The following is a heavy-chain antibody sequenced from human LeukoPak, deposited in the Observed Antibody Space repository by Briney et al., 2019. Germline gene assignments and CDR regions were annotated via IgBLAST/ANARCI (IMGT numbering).Heavy chain of an antibody. V-gene: IGHV4-30-4*08. CDR2: IYYSGST. J-gene: IGHJ5*02. Sequence: SETLSLTCTVSGGSISSGDYYWSWIRQPPGKGLEWIGYIYYSGSTYYNPSLKSRVTISVDTSKNQFSLKLSSVTAADTAVYYCARDYDFWSGFNWFDPWGQGTLVTVSP. CDR3: ARDYDFWSGFNWFDP. CDR1: GGSISSGDYY. D-gene: IGHD3-3*01.